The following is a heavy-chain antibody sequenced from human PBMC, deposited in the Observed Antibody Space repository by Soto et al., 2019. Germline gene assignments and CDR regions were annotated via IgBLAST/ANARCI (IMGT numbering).Heavy chain of an antibody. CDR3: AARDTAMVYYYGMDV. Sequence: SVKVSCKASGFTFTSYAVQWVRQARVQRLEWIGWIVVGSGNTNYAQKFQERVTITRDMSTSTAYMELSSLRSEDTAVYYCAARDTAMVYYYGMDVWGQGTTVTV. V-gene: IGHV1-58*01. CDR1: GFTFTSYA. D-gene: IGHD5-18*01. CDR2: IVVGSGNT. J-gene: IGHJ6*02.